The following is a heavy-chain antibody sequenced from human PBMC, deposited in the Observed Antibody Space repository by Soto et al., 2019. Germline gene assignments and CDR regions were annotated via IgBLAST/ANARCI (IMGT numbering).Heavy chain of an antibody. CDR3: AREPSGSENWFDP. CDR1: GGSISSSNW. D-gene: IGHD6-6*01. V-gene: IGHV4-4*02. J-gene: IGHJ5*02. CDR2: IYHSGST. Sequence: PSEALSLTCAVSGGSISSSNWWSWVRQPPGKGLEWIGEIYHSGSTNFNPSLKSRVTISVDKSKNQFSLKLSSVTAADTAVYYCAREPSGSENWFDPWAREPWSPSPQ.